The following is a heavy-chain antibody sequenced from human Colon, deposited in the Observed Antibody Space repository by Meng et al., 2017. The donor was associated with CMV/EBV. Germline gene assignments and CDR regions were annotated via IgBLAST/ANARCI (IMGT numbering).Heavy chain of an antibody. Sequence: GGSLRLSCADSGITVSSNYMSWVRQAPGKGLEWVSLIYSGGTTYYADSVKCRFTISRDKSNNALHLQMNSLRPEDTGVYYCARATSGMEAAEEAFDIWGQGTMVTVSS. D-gene: IGHD6-13*01. CDR1: GITVSSNY. CDR2: IYSGGTT. J-gene: IGHJ3*02. CDR3: ARATSGMEAAEEAFDI. V-gene: IGHV3-66*02.